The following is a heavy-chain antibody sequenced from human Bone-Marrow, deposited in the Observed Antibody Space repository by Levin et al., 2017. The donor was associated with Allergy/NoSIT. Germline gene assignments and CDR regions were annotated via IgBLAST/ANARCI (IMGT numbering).Heavy chain of an antibody. D-gene: IGHD5-12*01. Sequence: GGSLRLSCKTSGYIFDRYALNWVRQAPGQGPEWMAWITTHNNVAYYGQNFQGRVTMTADTSTSTAYMELRSLRPDDTAVYYCARVWGGYVLDYWGQGTLVTVSS. J-gene: IGHJ4*02. CDR2: ITTHNNVA. CDR3: ARVWGGYVLDY. CDR1: GYIFDRYA. V-gene: IGHV1-18*01.